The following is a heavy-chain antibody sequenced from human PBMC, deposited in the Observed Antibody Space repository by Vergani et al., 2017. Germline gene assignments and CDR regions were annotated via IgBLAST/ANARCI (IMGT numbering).Heavy chain of an antibody. CDR3: ARETMATESFDY. J-gene: IGHJ4*02. V-gene: IGHV3-30-3*01. CDR1: GFTFSSYA. CDR2: ISYDGSNK. D-gene: IGHD5-24*01. Sequence: VQLLESGGGVVQPGRSLRLSCAASGFTFSSYAMHWVRQAPGKGLEWVAVISYDGSNKYYADSVKGRFTISRDNSKNTLYLQMNSLRAEDTAVYYCARETMATESFDYWGQGTLVTVSS.